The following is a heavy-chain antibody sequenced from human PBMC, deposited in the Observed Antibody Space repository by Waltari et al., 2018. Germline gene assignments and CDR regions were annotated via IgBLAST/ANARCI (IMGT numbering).Heavy chain of an antibody. CDR2: IYAGSGGS. Sequence: EVQLVESGGGLVQPGGSLRLSCEASEFNLYNHYMSWVRQAPGKGLEWVSVIYAGSGGSFYAESVKGRFIISRDNSKNTLYLDLHSLTDEDTAVYYCARADLGSPLQWLQLLDSWGRGTLVTVSS. D-gene: IGHD5-12*01. V-gene: IGHV3-53*01. CDR3: ARADLGSPLQWLQLLDS. J-gene: IGHJ4*02. CDR1: EFNLYNHY.